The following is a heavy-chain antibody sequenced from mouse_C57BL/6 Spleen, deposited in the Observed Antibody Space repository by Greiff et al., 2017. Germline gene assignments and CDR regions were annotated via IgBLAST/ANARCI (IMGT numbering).Heavy chain of an antibody. CDR1: GYAFSSSW. Sequence: VQGVESGPELVKPGASVKISCKASGYAFSSSWMNWVKQRPGKGLEWIGRIYPGDGDTNYNGKFKGKATLTADKSSSTAYMQLSSLTSEDSAVYFCARSEYDSPCYWGQGTTLTVSS. CDR2: IYPGDGDT. CDR3: ARSEYDSPCY. J-gene: IGHJ2*01. V-gene: IGHV1-82*01. D-gene: IGHD2-10*02.